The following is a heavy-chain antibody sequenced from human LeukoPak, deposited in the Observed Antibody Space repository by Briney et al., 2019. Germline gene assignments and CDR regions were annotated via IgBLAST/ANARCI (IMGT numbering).Heavy chain of an antibody. Sequence: VASVKVSCKASGYTFTGYFIHWVRQAPGQGLEWMGWVNPDNGGTHYAQNFQGRVTMTRDTSISTAFMELSSLRSDDTAMYFCARTMSYNWRIDYWGQGTLVTASS. V-gene: IGHV1-2*02. CDR2: VNPDNGGT. CDR1: GYTFTGYF. CDR3: ARTMSYNWRIDY. J-gene: IGHJ4*02. D-gene: IGHD3-10*01.